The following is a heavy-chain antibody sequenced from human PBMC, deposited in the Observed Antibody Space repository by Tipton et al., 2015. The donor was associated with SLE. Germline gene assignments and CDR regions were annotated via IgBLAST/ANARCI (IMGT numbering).Heavy chain of an antibody. Sequence: TLSLTCTVSGGSISSYYWGWIRQPPGKGLEWIGSIYYSGSTYYNPSLKSRVTISVDTSKNQFSLKLSSVTAADTAVYYCARGTLAARRGLDYWGQGTLVTVSS. CDR1: GGSISSYY. J-gene: IGHJ4*02. CDR2: IYYSGST. CDR3: ARGTLAARRGLDY. D-gene: IGHD6-6*01. V-gene: IGHV4-39*07.